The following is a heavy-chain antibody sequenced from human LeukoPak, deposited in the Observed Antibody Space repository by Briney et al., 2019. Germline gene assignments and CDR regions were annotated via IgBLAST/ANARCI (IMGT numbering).Heavy chain of an antibody. CDR3: ARLRYDFVWGSYDY. J-gene: IGHJ4*02. Sequence: GGSLRLSCAASGFTFSSYGMHWVRRAPGKGLEWVAVISYDGSNKYYADSVKGRFTISRDNAKNSLYLQMNSLRAEDTAVYYCARLRYDFVWGSYDYWGQGTLVTVSS. V-gene: IGHV3-30*03. CDR2: ISYDGSNK. CDR1: GFTFSSYG. D-gene: IGHD3-16*01.